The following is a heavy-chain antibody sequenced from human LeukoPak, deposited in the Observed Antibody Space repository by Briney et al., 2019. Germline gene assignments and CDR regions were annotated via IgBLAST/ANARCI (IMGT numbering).Heavy chain of an antibody. J-gene: IGHJ4*02. CDR3: AKRSCSGGSCNFDY. CDR1: GFTFSSYA. CDR2: ISDIGAAT. V-gene: IGHV3-23*01. Sequence: GGSLRLSCAASGFTFSSYAMSWVRQAPGKGLEWVSAISDIGAATNYADSVKGRLTISRDNSKNTLYLQMNSLRAEDTAVYYCAKRSCSGGSCNFDYWGQGTLVIVSS. D-gene: IGHD2-15*01.